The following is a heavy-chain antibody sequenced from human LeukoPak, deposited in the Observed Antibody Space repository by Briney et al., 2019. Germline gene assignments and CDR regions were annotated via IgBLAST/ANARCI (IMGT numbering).Heavy chain of an antibody. V-gene: IGHV1-18*01. J-gene: IGHJ4*02. D-gene: IGHD6-13*01. CDR2: ISAYNGNT. CDR3: ARTYSSYFSSSEFDY. CDR1: GYTFTNHG. Sequence: GASVKVSCKASGYTFTNHGITWVRQAPGQGPEWMGWISAYNGNTNYAQHLQGRVTMTTDTSTTTDYMELRSLTSADTAVYYCARTYSSYFSSSEFDYWGQGTLVTVSS.